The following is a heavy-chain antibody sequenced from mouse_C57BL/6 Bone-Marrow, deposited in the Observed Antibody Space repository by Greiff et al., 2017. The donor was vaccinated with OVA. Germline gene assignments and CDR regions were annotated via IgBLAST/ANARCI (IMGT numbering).Heavy chain of an antibody. D-gene: IGHD2-3*01. Sequence: VQLQQPGAELVKPGASVKMSCKASGYTFTSYWITWVKQRPGQGLEWIGDIYPGSGSTNYTAKFKSKATLTVDTSSSTAYMQLSSLTSEDSAVYYCAREDGYYGYWYVDVWGTGTTVTVSS. V-gene: IGHV1-55*01. CDR3: AREDGYYGYWYVDV. J-gene: IGHJ1*03. CDR2: IYPGSGST. CDR1: GYTFTSYW.